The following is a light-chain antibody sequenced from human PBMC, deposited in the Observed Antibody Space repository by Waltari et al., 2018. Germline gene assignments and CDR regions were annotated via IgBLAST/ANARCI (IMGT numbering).Light chain of an antibody. Sequence: YPQLPGTAPKLHIYGSINRPSGVPDRFSGSRSDTSASLAITGLQAEDEADYYCQSYDISLSGWVFGGGTKLTVL. CDR2: GSI. CDR3: QSYDISLSGWV. V-gene: IGLV1-40*01. J-gene: IGLJ3*02.